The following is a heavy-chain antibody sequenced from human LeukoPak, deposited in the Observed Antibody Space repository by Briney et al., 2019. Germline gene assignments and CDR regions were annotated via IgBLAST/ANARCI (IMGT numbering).Heavy chain of an antibody. J-gene: IGHJ3*02. CDR1: GYTFTSYG. Sequence: ASVKVSCKASGYTFTSYGISWVRQAPGQGLEWMGWISAYNGNTNYAQKLLGRVTMTTDTSTSTAYMELRSLRSDDTAVYCCARTGYCSGGSCYTDDAFDIWGQGTMVTVSS. CDR2: ISAYNGNT. D-gene: IGHD2-15*01. V-gene: IGHV1-18*01. CDR3: ARTGYCSGGSCYTDDAFDI.